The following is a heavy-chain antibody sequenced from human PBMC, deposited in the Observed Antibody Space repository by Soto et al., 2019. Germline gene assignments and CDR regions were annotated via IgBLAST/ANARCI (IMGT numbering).Heavy chain of an antibody. CDR1: GGSFSGYY. D-gene: IGHD3-3*01. J-gene: IGHJ5*02. CDR3: ARVRPYYFGVSRPQRNWFDP. Sequence: SETLSLTCAVYGGSFSGYYWSWIRKPPGKGLEWIGEINHSGSTNYNPSLKSRVTISVDTSKNQFSLKLSSVTAADTAVYYCARVRPYYFGVSRPQRNWFDPWGQETLVTVSS. V-gene: IGHV4-34*01. CDR2: INHSGST.